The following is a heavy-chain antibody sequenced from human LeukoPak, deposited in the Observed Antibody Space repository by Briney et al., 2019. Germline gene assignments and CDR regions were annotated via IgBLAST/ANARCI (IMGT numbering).Heavy chain of an antibody. V-gene: IGHV4-34*01. CDR2: INHSGST. D-gene: IGHD3-22*01. J-gene: IGHJ4*02. Sequence: SETLSLSCAVYGGSFSGYCWSWIRQPPGKGLEWIGEINHSGSTNYNPSLKSRVTISVDASKNQFSLQLSSVTAADTAVYYCARGCDVSSGYYQHYLVLWARGTLVTVSS. CDR3: ARGCDVSSGYYQHYLVL. CDR1: GGSFSGYC.